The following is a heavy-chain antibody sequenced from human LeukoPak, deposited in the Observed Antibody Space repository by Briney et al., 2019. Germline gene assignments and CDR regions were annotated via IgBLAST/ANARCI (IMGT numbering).Heavy chain of an antibody. V-gene: IGHV3-48*01. CDR3: ARVPITMVRGVIILFDY. CDR1: GFTFSSYS. J-gene: IGHJ4*02. CDR2: ISSSSSTI. Sequence: PGGSLRLXCAASGFTFSSYSMNWVRQAPGKGLEWVSYISSSSSTIYYADSVKGRFTISRDNAKNSLYLQMNSLRAEDTAVYYCARVPITMVRGVIILFDYWGQGTLVTVSS. D-gene: IGHD3-10*01.